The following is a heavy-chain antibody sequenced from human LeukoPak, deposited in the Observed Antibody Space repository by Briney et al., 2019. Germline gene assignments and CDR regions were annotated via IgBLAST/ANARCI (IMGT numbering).Heavy chain of an antibody. Sequence: SETLSLTCTVSGGSISSYYWSWIRQPRGKGLEWIGYIYYSGSTNYNPSLKSRVTISVDTSKNQFSLKLSSVTAADTAVYYCARGEYDSSGYYYDYWGQGTLVTVSS. D-gene: IGHD3-22*01. J-gene: IGHJ4*02. CDR3: ARGEYDSSGYYYDY. V-gene: IGHV4-59*01. CDR1: GGSISSYY. CDR2: IYYSGST.